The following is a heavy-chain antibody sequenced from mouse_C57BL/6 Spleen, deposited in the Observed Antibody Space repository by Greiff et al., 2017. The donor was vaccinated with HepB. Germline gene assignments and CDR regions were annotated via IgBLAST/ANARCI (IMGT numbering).Heavy chain of an antibody. CDR2: ILPSIGRT. V-gene: IGHV15-2*01. CDR1: DSEVFPLAY. CDR3: ARRGDYDYDDGFAY. Sequence: QVQLQQSGSELRSPGSSVKLSCKDFDSEVFPLAYMSWVRQKPGHGFEWIGGILPSIGRTIYGEKFEDKATLDADTLSNTAYLELNSLTSEDSAIYYCARRGDYDYDDGFAYWGQGTLVTVSA. J-gene: IGHJ3*01. D-gene: IGHD2-4*01.